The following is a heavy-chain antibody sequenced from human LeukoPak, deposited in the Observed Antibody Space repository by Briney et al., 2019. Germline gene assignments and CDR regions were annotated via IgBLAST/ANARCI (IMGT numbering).Heavy chain of an antibody. Sequence: GGSLRLSCAASGFTFNNAWMSWVRQAPGKGLEWVGRIKRKTDGGTTDYAAPVKGRFTISRDDSKNTLFLQMDSLKTEDTAVYYCARDIRSGWYYFDYWGQGTLVTVSS. J-gene: IGHJ4*02. CDR1: GFTFNNAW. CDR3: ARDIRSGWYYFDY. CDR2: IKRKTDGGTT. D-gene: IGHD6-19*01. V-gene: IGHV3-15*01.